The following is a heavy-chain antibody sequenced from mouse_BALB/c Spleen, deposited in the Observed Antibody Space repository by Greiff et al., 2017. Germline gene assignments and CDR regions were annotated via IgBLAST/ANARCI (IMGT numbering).Heavy chain of an antibody. J-gene: IGHJ4*01. CDR2: ISDGGSYT. CDR1: GFTFSDYY. D-gene: IGHD1-2*01. Sequence: EVKLVESGGGLVKPGGSLKLSCAASGFTFSDYYMYWVRQTPEKRLEWVATISDGGSYTYYPDSVKGRFTISRDNAKNNLYLQMSSLKSEDTAMYYCAREVLRHGYYAMDYWGQGTSVTVSS. CDR3: AREVLRHGYYAMDY. V-gene: IGHV5-4*02.